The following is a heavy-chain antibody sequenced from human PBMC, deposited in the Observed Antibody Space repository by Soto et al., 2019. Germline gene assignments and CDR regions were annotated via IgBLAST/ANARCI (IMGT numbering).Heavy chain of an antibody. CDR3: ARDADYGGGAFDI. J-gene: IGHJ3*02. D-gene: IGHD4-17*01. V-gene: IGHV3-53*01. Sequence: PGGSLRLSCAASGFTVSSNYMSWVRQAPGKGLEWVSVIYSGGSTYYADSVKGRFTISRDNSKNTLYLQMNSLRAEDTAVYYCARDADYGGGAFDIWGQGTMVTVSS. CDR1: GFTVSSNY. CDR2: IYSGGST.